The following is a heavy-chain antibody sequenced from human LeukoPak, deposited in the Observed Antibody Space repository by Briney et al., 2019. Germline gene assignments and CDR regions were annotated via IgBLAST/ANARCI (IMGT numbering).Heavy chain of an antibody. D-gene: IGHD2-2*01. CDR2: INHSGST. V-gene: IGHV4-34*01. CDR1: GGSFSGYY. CDR3: ARHGGCSSTSCYGDFDY. J-gene: IGHJ4*02. Sequence: SETLSLTCAVYGGSFSGYYWSWIRQPPGKGLEWIGEINHSGSTNYNPSLKSRVTISVDTSKNQFSLKLSSVTAADTAVYYCARHGGCSSTSCYGDFDYWGQGTLVTVSS.